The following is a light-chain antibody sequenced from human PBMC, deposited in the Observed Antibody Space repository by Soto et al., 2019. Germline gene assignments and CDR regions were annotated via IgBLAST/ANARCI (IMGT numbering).Light chain of an antibody. J-gene: IGKJ1*01. CDR2: GES. CDR3: QQYSNWPPWT. CDR1: QSVSTN. Sequence: IVMTQSPATLSVSPGQRATLSCRASQSVSTNLAWYKQKPCQAPRLLIYGESTRATGIPARFSGSGSGTEFTLTISGLQSDDFAVYYWQQYSNWPPWTFGQGTRVDFK. V-gene: IGKV3D-15*01.